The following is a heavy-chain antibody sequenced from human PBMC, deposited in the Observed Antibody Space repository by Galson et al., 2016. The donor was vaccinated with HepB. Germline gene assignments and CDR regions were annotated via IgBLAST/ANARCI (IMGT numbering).Heavy chain of an antibody. J-gene: IGHJ1*01. Sequence: SLRLSCAASGFIFNQYGIHWVRQAPGKGLEWVAVIWYDGSKNVYADSVKGRFTISREDPKKTVYLQMSSLRVEDTAVYYCAREDGTSQLGELPHWGPGTLVTVSS. CDR3: AREDGTSQLGELPH. V-gene: IGHV3-33*01. D-gene: IGHD3-16*01. CDR2: IWYDGSKN. CDR1: GFIFNQYG.